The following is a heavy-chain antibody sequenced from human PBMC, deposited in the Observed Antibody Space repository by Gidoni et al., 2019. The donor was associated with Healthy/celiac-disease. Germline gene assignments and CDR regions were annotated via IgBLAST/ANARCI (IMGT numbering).Heavy chain of an antibody. CDR3: AKDDDDSSGYLFPSDAFDI. V-gene: IGHV3-23*01. Sequence: EVQLLESGGGLVQPGGSLRLHCAASGFPFSRYAMSWVRQPPGKGVEWFSAISGSGGSTYYADSVKGRFTISRDNSKNTLYLQMNSLRAEDTAVYYCAKDDDDSSGYLFPSDAFDIWGQGTMVTVSS. CDR2: ISGSGGST. D-gene: IGHD3-22*01. CDR1: GFPFSRYA. J-gene: IGHJ3*02.